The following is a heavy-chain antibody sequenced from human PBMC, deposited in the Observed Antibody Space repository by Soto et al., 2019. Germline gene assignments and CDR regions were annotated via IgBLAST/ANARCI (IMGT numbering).Heavy chain of an antibody. CDR2: IYYSGST. J-gene: IGHJ4*02. V-gene: IGHV4-31*03. Sequence: QVQLQESGPGLVKPSQTLSLTCTVSGGSISSGGYYWSWIRQHPGKGLEWIGYIYYSGSTYYNPSLQSRVTISLDTAKTQFSLKPSSVAAADTAVYYCARDSGGYNPFDYWGQGTLVTVSS. D-gene: IGHD2-15*01. CDR3: ARDSGGYNPFDY. CDR1: GGSISSGGYY.